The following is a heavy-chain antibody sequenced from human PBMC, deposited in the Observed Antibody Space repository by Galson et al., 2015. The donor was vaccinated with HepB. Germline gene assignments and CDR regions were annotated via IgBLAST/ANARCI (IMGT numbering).Heavy chain of an antibody. J-gene: IGHJ4*02. CDR2: IKQDGSEK. CDR1: GFTFRTYS. Sequence: SLRLSCAASGFTFRTYSMSWVRQAPGKGLEWVANIKQDGSEKNYVDSVKGRFTISRDNAKNSLYLQMNSLRAEDTAVYYCARDQWSGSSYFDYWGQGTLVTVSS. CDR3: ARDQWSGSSYFDY. D-gene: IGHD1-26*01. V-gene: IGHV3-7*01.